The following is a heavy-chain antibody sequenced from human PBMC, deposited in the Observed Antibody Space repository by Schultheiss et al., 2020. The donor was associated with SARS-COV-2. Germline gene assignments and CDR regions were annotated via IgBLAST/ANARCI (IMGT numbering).Heavy chain of an antibody. CDR2: INHSGST. D-gene: IGHD4-11*01. CDR1: GGSFSGYY. V-gene: IGHV4-34*01. J-gene: IGHJ6*02. Sequence: ESLKISCAVYGGSFSGYYWSWIRQPPGKGLEWIGEINHSGSTNYNPSLKSRVTISVDTSKNQFSLKLSSVTAAVTAVYYCARPKIETTVTLATWVNVWGQGTTVTVSS. CDR3: ARPKIETTVTLATWVNV.